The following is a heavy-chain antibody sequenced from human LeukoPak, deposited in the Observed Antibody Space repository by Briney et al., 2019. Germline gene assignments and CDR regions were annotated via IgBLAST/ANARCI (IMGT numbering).Heavy chain of an antibody. CDR1: GGSISSSSYY. V-gene: IGHV4-39*07. Sequence: SETLSLTCSVSGGSISSSSYYWGWIRQPPGKGLEWIGSIYYSGSTYYNPSLKSRVTISVDTSKNQLSLKLSSVTAADAAVYYCARRPGGSGSYDYWGQGTLVTVSS. J-gene: IGHJ4*02. CDR3: ARRPGGSGSYDY. CDR2: IYYSGST. D-gene: IGHD3-10*01.